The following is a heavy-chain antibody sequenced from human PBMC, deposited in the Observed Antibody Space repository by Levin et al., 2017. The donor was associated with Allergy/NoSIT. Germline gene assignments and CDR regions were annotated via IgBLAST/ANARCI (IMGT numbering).Heavy chain of an antibody. Sequence: GGSLRLSCAASGFTFKTHGMSWVRQAPGKGLQWVSTIRATGSHTFYADSVKGRFTISRDDSKNTLYLQMNNLRAEDTAVYYCARMLYGSGTYGWFEPWGQGTLVTVAS. V-gene: IGHV3-23*01. D-gene: IGHD3-10*01. CDR2: IRATGSHT. J-gene: IGHJ5*02. CDR3: ARMLYGSGTYGWFEP. CDR1: GFTFKTHG.